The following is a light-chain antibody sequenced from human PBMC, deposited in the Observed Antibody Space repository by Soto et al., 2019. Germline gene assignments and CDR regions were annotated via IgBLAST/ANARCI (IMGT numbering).Light chain of an antibody. CDR3: QQYGRSST. CDR1: QSVSSSY. V-gene: IGKV3-20*01. J-gene: IGKJ5*01. CDR2: GAS. Sequence: EIVLTQSPGTLSLSPGERATLSCRASQSVSSSYLAWYQQKPGQAPRLLIYGASSRPTGIPDRFSGSGSGTDFTLTISRLEPEEFAVYYCQQYGRSSTIGQGTRLENK.